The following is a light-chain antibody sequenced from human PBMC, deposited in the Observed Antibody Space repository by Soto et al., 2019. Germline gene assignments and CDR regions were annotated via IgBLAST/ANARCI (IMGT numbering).Light chain of an antibody. CDR2: AAF. CDR3: QQSYNPPYT. CDR1: QSIRSH. Sequence: DIQMTQSPSSLSASVRDRVTITCRASQSIRSHLNWYQERPGKAPKLLIYAAFSLQSGVPSRFSGTGSGTDFTLTISSLQPEDFATYYCQQSYNPPYTFGQGTKLEIK. J-gene: IGKJ2*01. V-gene: IGKV1-39*01.